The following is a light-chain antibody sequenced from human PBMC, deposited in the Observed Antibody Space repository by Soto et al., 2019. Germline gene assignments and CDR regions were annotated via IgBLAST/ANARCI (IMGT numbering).Light chain of an antibody. CDR3: QQSYSTPRT. CDR1: QGVSRK. J-gene: IGKJ2*01. Sequence: DIVMTQSPATLSVAPGERVTFSCRASQGVSRKLAWYQHKPGQAPRLLISGASTGATGIPARFSGSGSGTEFTLTISSLQSEDCAIYYCQQSYSTPRTFGHGTKLEIK. V-gene: IGKV3-15*01. CDR2: GAS.